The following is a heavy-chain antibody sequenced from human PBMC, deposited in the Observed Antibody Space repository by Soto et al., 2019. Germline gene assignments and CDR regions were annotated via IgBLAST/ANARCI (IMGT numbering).Heavy chain of an antibody. Sequence: GESLKISCKGSGYSCTSYWISWVRQMPGKGLEWMGRIDPSDSYTNYSPSFQGHVTISADKSISTAYLQWSSLKASDTAMYYCATTGIQLWRASGSMALDVWGQGTTVTVSS. V-gene: IGHV5-10-1*01. D-gene: IGHD5-18*01. CDR1: GYSCTSYW. J-gene: IGHJ6*02. CDR3: ATTGIQLWRASGSMALDV. CDR2: IDPSDSYT.